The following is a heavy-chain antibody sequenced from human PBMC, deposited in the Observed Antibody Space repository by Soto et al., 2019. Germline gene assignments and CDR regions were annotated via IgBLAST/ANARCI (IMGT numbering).Heavy chain of an antibody. Sequence: PSETLSLTCTVAGVSISNSYWAWIRQSPEKGLECIGYIFYSGSTKYNPSLQSRVTISLDASKNQFFLQLTSVTAEDTAVYYCARGSNHCSGGSCYSDWFDPWGQGTPVTVSS. CDR2: IFYSGST. CDR1: GVSISNSY. J-gene: IGHJ5*02. CDR3: ARGSNHCSGGSCYSDWFDP. D-gene: IGHD2-15*01. V-gene: IGHV4-59*01.